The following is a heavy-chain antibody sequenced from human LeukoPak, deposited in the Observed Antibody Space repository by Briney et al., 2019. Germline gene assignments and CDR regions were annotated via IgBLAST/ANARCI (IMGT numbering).Heavy chain of an antibody. J-gene: IGHJ4*02. CDR3: ATQSITLVVVISPFDY. CDR2: IQDDGATT. V-gene: IGHV3-30*02. Sequence: GGSLRLSCAASGLTFSNFPMHWVRQAPGKGLEWVALIQDDGATTNYADSVRGRFTISRDNSKSTVYLQMNSLKPDDTAVYYCATQSITLVVVISPFDYWGQGTLVTVSP. D-gene: IGHD3-22*01. CDR1: GLTFSNFP.